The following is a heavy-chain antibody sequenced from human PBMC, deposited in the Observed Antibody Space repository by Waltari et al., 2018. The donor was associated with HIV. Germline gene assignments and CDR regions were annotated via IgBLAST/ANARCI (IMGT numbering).Heavy chain of an antibody. CDR1: GGSISSYY. D-gene: IGHD2-15*01. V-gene: IGHV4-4*07. CDR3: ARDGGVVVAATVWNWFDP. CDR2: NYTSGRT. Sequence: QVQLQESGPGLVKPSETLSLTCTVSGGSISSYYWSWIRQPAGKGLEWIWRNYTSGRTNYNPSLKIRVTMSVDTSKNQFSRKLSSVTAADAAVYYCARDGGVVVAATVWNWFDPWGQGTLVTVSS. J-gene: IGHJ5*02.